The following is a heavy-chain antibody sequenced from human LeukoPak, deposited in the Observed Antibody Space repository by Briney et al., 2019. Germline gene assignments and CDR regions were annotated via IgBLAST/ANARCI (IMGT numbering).Heavy chain of an antibody. CDR2: INPYNGYT. Sequence: GASVKVSCKSSGYTFTDHFIHWVRQAPGQGLEWVGEINPYNGYTKYAWRLQGRVTMTRDTSISTAFMEVSRLTSGDTAVYYCARDYSLNDYWGQGTLVTVAS. CDR3: ARDYSLNDY. D-gene: IGHD1-1*01. CDR1: GYTFTDHF. V-gene: IGHV1-2*02. J-gene: IGHJ4*02.